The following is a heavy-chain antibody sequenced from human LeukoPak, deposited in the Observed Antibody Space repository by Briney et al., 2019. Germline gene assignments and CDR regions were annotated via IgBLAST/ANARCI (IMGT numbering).Heavy chain of an antibody. CDR2: IIPIFGTA. CDR1: GGTFSSYA. V-gene: IGHV1-69*05. Sequence: EASVKVSCKASGGTFSSYAISWVRQAPGQGLEWMGGIIPIFGTANYAQKFQGRVTITTDESTSTAYMELSSLRSEDTAVYYCARVSWITGTTAYWGQGTLVTVSS. J-gene: IGHJ4*02. CDR3: ARVSWITGTTAY. D-gene: IGHD1-7*01.